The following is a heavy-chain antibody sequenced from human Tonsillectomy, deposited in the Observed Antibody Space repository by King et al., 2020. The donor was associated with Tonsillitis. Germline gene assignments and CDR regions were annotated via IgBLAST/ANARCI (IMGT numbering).Heavy chain of an antibody. CDR3: ARRQSYNWKDVALDY. J-gene: IGHJ4*02. D-gene: IGHD1-20*01. CDR2: IYPGDSDT. Sequence: VQLVESGAEVKKPGESLKISCKGSGYSFTSYWIGWVRQMPGKGLEWMGIIYPGDSDTRYSPSFQGQVTISDDKSISTAYLQWSSLKASDTAMYYGARRQSYNWKDVALDYWGQGTLVTV. CDR1: GYSFTSYW. V-gene: IGHV5-51*01.